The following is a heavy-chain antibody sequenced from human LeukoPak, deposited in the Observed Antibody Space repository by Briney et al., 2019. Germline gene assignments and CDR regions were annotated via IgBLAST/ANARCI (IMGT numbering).Heavy chain of an antibody. CDR3: ARERLGYCSSTSCLRWFDP. CDR1: GFTFSTYA. V-gene: IGHV3-7*01. CDR2: IKQDGSEK. J-gene: IGHJ5*02. Sequence: GGSLRLSCAASGFTFSTYAMSWVRQALGKGLEWVANIKQDGSEKYYVDSVKGRFTISRDNAKNSLYLQMNSLRAEDTAVYYCARERLGYCSSTSCLRWFDPWGQGTLVTVSS. D-gene: IGHD2-2*01.